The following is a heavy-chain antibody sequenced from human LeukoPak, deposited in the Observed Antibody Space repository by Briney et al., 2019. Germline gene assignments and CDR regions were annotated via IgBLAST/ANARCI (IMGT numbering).Heavy chain of an antibody. CDR3: VRAERTVNVSDS. CDR2: IYTTGST. V-gene: IGHV4-4*07. CDR1: DGSMISYH. D-gene: IGHD3-22*01. J-gene: IGHJ3*01. Sequence: PSETLSLTCSVSDGSMISYHWGWIRQPAGKGLEWIGRIYTTGSTDYNPSLMSRVTMSIDTSKNQFSLKLRSVTAADTAVYYCVRAERTVNVSDSWGQGTIVTVSS.